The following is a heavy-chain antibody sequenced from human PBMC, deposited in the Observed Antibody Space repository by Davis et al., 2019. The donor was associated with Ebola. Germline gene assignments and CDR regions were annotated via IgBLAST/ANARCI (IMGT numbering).Heavy chain of an antibody. J-gene: IGHJ6*02. CDR1: GYTFTSYA. V-gene: IGHV1-3*01. D-gene: IGHD2-8*01. CDR3: ARVLMVYAIRGGYYYGMDV. Sequence: ASSVKVSCKASGYTFTSYAMHWVRQAPGQRREWRGWINAGNGNTKYSQKFQGRVTITRDTSASTAYMELSSLRSEDTAVYYCARVLMVYAIRGGYYYGMDVWGQGTTVTVSS. CDR2: INAGNGNT.